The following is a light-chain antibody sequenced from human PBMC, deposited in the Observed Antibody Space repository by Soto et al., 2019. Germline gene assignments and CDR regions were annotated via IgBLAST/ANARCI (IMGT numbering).Light chain of an antibody. CDR3: QQYGTPYTTFYT. V-gene: IGKV3-20*01. CDR1: QSVNNNF. Sequence: EIVLTQSPGTLSLSPGERATLSCRASQSVNNNFLAWYQQKPGQAPRLLIYGASSRATGIPDRFSGSGSGTDFTLTISRLEPEDFAVYYCQQYGTPYTTFYTFGQGTRLEIK. J-gene: IGKJ2*01. CDR2: GAS.